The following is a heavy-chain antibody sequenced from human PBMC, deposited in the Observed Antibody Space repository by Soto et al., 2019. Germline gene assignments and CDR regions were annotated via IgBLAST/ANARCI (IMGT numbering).Heavy chain of an antibody. CDR3: ARASRGSLRFDY. CDR2: ISSSASNM. D-gene: IGHD4-17*01. CDR1: GFTFSDYS. Sequence: GGSLRLSCAASGFTFSDYSMNWVRQAPGKGLEWVSYISSSASNMFYADSVKGRFTISRDNAKNSLYLQMNSLRAEDTAVYYCARASRGSLRFDYWGQGTLVTVSS. J-gene: IGHJ4*02. V-gene: IGHV3-48*01.